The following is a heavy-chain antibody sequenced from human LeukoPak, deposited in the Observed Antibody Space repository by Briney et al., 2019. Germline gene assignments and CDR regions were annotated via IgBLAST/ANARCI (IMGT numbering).Heavy chain of an antibody. CDR2: IKQDGREK. D-gene: IGHD6-25*01. J-gene: IGHJ6*03. CDR3: ARVAATGYSYSYYMDV. CDR1: GFTVSSNY. V-gene: IGHV3-7*01. Sequence: GGSLRLSCAASGFTVSSNYMSWVRQAPGKGLEWVASIKQDGREKYYVDSVKGRFTISRDNAKDSLSLQTSSLIDEDTAVYYCARVAATGYSYSYYMDVWGKGTTVTVSS.